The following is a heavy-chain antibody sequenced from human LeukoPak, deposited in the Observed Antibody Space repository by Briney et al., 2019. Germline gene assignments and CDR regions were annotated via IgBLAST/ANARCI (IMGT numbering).Heavy chain of an antibody. J-gene: IGHJ4*02. CDR1: GGSLSSYY. V-gene: IGHV4-59*08. D-gene: IGHD1-26*01. CDR3: ARPCDRSLSLGY. CDR2: IYYSGGT. Sequence: PEALSLTRTVSGGSLSSYYWRWIRQPPRKRLGLEWIGYIYYSGGTNYNPSLKSRVTISIDTSKNQVSLKLSSVTAADTAVYYCARPCDRSLSLGYWGQGTLVTVS.